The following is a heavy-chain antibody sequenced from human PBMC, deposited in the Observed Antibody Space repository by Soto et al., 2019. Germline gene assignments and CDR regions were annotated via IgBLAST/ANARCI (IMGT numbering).Heavy chain of an antibody. Sequence: SVKVSCKASGGTFNSYAIDWVRQVPGQGLEWMGGIIPIFGTTNYAQKLQGRVKLTADESTRTAYMELSTLRSEDTAVYYCARGTVTGSESNYYYYGMDVWGQGTTVTVSS. V-gene: IGHV1-69*13. CDR2: IIPIFGTT. J-gene: IGHJ6*02. D-gene: IGHD1-1*01. CDR1: GGTFNSYA. CDR3: ARGTVTGSESNYYYYGMDV.